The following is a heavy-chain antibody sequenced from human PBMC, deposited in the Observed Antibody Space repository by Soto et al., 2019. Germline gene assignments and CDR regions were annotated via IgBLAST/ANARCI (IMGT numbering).Heavy chain of an antibody. J-gene: IGHJ6*03. Sequence: SPTLSLTCTVSGGSISSYYWSWIRQPPGKGLEWIGYIYYSGSTNYNPSLKSRVTISVDTSKNQFSLKLSSVTAADTAVYYCARHGVFGVVNYYYYYMDVWGKGTTVTVSS. CDR1: GGSISSYY. CDR2: IYYSGST. D-gene: IGHD3-3*01. CDR3: ARHGVFGVVNYYYYYMDV. V-gene: IGHV4-59*08.